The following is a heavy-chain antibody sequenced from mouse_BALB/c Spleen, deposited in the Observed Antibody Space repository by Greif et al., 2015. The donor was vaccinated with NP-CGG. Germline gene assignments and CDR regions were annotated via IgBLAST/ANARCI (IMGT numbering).Heavy chain of an antibody. CDR1: GFNIKDTY. V-gene: IGHV14-3*02. Sequence: DVKLQESGAELVKPGASVKLSCTASGFNIKDTYMHWVKQRPEQGLEWIGRIDPANGNTKYDPKFQGKATITADTSSNTAYLQLSSRTTEDTAVYYCARLGQREYWGQGTTLTVAS. D-gene: IGHD4-1*01. J-gene: IGHJ2*01. CDR3: ARLGQREY. CDR2: IDPANGNT.